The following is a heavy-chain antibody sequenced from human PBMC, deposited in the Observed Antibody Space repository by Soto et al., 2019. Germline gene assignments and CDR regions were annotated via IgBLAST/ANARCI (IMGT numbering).Heavy chain of an antibody. CDR2: VNPKSGTT. J-gene: IGHJ5*02. CDR3: ARPYCDATSCFTDWLDP. D-gene: IGHD2-2*02. V-gene: IGHV1-8*01. CDR1: GYSFTTYD. Sequence: ASVKVSCKASGYSFTTYDIHWVRQAAGQGLEWMGWVNPKSGTTDYAQKFRGRVTMTSNTSISTAYMQLSALTSEDTAVYYCARPYCDATSCFTDWLDPWGPGTLVTVSS.